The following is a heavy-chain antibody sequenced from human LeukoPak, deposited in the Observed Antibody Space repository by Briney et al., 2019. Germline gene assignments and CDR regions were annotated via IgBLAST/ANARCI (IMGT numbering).Heavy chain of an antibody. CDR3: ARGRSTWHLDY. CDR1: GFTFSSYG. CDR2: IRYDGSNK. Sequence: GGSLRLSCAASGFTFSSYGMHWVRQAPGKGLEWVAFIRYDGSNKYYADSVKGRFTISRDNAKDSLPLQMNSLRAEDTAVYYCARGRSTWHLDYWGQGTLVTVSS. V-gene: IGHV3-30*02. D-gene: IGHD1-26*01. J-gene: IGHJ4*02.